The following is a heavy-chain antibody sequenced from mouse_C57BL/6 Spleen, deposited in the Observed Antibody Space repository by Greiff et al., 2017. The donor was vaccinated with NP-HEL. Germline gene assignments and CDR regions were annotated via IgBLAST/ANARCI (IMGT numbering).Heavy chain of an antibody. CDR1: GFTFSDYG. J-gene: IGHJ4*01. Sequence: DVMLVESGGGLVKPGGSLKLSCAASGFTFSDYGMHWVRQAPEKGLEWVAYISSGSSTIYYADTVKGRFTISRDNAKNTLFLQMTSLRSEDTAMYYCARRRSNYEAMDYWGQGTSVTVSS. V-gene: IGHV5-17*01. D-gene: IGHD2-5*01. CDR3: ARRRSNYEAMDY. CDR2: ISSGSSTI.